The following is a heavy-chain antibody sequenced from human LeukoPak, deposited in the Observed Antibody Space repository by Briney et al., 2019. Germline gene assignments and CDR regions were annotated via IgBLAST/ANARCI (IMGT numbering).Heavy chain of an antibody. D-gene: IGHD3-10*01. V-gene: IGHV1-69*04. CDR3: ARSQIMVRGVFDY. Sequence: ASVKVSCKASGGTFSSYAISWVRQAPGQGLEWMGRIIPILGIANYAQKFLGRVTITADKSTSTAYMELSSLRSEDTAVYYCARSQIMVRGVFDYWGQGTLVTVSS. J-gene: IGHJ4*02. CDR2: IIPILGIA. CDR1: GGTFSSYA.